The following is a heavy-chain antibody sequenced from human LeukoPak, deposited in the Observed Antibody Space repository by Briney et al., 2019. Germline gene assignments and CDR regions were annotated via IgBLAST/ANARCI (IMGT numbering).Heavy chain of an antibody. CDR2: ISGRGDST. D-gene: IGHD2-2*01. V-gene: IGHV3-23*01. CDR1: GFIFNTYA. J-gene: IGHJ4*02. CDR3: LACYRSIPCY. Sequence: PGGSLRLSCAAAGFIFNTYAMSWVRQAPGEGLEWVSAISGRGDSTWYADSVKGRFTISRDNSKSTLYLQMSSLRSDDTAVYYCLACYRSIPCYWGQGTLVTVSS.